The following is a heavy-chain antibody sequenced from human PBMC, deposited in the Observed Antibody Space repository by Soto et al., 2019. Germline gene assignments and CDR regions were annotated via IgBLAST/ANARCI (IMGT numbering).Heavy chain of an antibody. J-gene: IGHJ5*02. V-gene: IGHV3-21*01. CDR2: ISDSGHYI. Sequence: GGSLRLSCAASGFTFSTYGMNWVRQAPGKGLEWLSSISDSGHYIYYADSVKGRFTISRDNAKNSLFLQMNSLRGEDTAVYYCARSGLALPYSASHWFDHCGHGTLITVSS. CDR1: GFTFSTYG. CDR3: ARSGLALPYSASHWFDH. D-gene: IGHD3-22*01.